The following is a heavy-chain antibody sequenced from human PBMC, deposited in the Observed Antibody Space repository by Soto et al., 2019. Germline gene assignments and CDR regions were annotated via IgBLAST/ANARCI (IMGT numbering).Heavy chain of an antibody. CDR2: IYWDDDK. CDR1: AFSLSTGGVG. V-gene: IGHV2-5*02. CDR3: IQSRCGGDCLQSYASYCYYGMDV. J-gene: IGHJ6*02. D-gene: IGHD2-21*02. Sequence: QITLKESGPTLVKPTQTLTLTCPFSAFSLSTGGVGVGWIRQPPGKALEWLALIYWDDDKRYSPSLSSRLTIPKDNSKVQMVLTMTNMDPVDTATYFCIQSRCGGDCLQSYASYCYYGMDVWGQGTTVTVSS.